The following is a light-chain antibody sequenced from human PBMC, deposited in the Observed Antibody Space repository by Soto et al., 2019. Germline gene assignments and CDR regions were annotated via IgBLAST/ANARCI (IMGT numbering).Light chain of an antibody. Sequence: QSALTQPASVSGSPGQSITISCTRTSRDVGGYNYVSWYQQHPGKAPKLMIYDVRNRPSGVSNRFSGSKSVNTASLTISGLHAEDEADYYCSSYTTISTYVFGTGTKVTVL. J-gene: IGLJ1*01. CDR1: SRDVGGYNY. CDR3: SSYTTISTYV. CDR2: DVR. V-gene: IGLV2-14*01.